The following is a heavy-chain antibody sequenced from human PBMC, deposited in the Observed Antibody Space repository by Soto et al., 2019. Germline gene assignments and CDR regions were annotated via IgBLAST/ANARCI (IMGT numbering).Heavy chain of an antibody. CDR1: GFTFSSYA. CDR2: ISGSGGST. D-gene: IGHD2-2*01. Sequence: EVQLLESGGGLVQPGGSLRLSCAASGFTFSSYAMSWVRQAPGKGLEWVSAISGSGGSTYYADSVKGRFTISRDNSKNKLYLQMNSLRAEDTAVYYCAKKDCSSTSCYHFNYWGQGTLVTVSS. CDR3: AKKDCSSTSCYHFNY. V-gene: IGHV3-23*01. J-gene: IGHJ4*02.